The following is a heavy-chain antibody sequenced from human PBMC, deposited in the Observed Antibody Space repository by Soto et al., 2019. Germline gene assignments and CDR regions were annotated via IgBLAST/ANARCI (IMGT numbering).Heavy chain of an antibody. Sequence: QVQLVQSGAEVKKPGSSVKVSCKASGGTFSSYAISWVRQAPGQWLEWMGGIIPIFGTANYAQKFEGRVTTTAEESTSTAYMELSSLRYEDTAVYYCARGDGYNSPIDYGAQVTLVTVSS. V-gene: IGHV1-69*12. D-gene: IGHD2-21*01. J-gene: IGHJ4*02. CDR1: GGTFSSYA. CDR3: ARGDGYNSPIDY. CDR2: IIPIFGTA.